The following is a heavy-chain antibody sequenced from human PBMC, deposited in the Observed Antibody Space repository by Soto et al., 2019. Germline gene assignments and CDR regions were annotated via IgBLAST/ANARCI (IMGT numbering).Heavy chain of an antibody. V-gene: IGHV1-8*01. CDR2: MNHNSGNT. J-gene: IGHJ3*01. CDR3: ARDSRTTNRV. D-gene: IGHD1-7*01. CDR1: GYTFTDYD. Sequence: QVQLGQSGAEVRRPGTSVMVACKTTGYTFTDYDINWVRQATGQGLGWMSWMNHNSGNTGYAQKFQMRVSRTRNTATSTANMEMSSTRSEDTAIYYYARDSRTTNRVWGQGTNGTVSS.